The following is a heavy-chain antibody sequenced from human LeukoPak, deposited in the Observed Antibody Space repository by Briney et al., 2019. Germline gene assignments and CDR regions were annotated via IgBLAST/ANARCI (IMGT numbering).Heavy chain of an antibody. Sequence: SETLSLTCAVYGGSFSAYYWTWIRQPPGKGLEWIGEINHSGSANYNPSLKSRVTISLDTSKNQFSLKLSSVTAADTAVYYCARGQGTVTTRWGQGTLVTVSS. CDR2: INHSGSA. J-gene: IGHJ4*02. V-gene: IGHV4-34*01. CDR1: GGSFSAYY. D-gene: IGHD4-17*01. CDR3: ARGQGTVTTR.